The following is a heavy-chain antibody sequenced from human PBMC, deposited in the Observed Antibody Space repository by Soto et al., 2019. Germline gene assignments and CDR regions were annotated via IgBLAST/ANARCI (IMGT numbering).Heavy chain of an antibody. D-gene: IGHD4-17*01. V-gene: IGHV3-23*01. J-gene: IGHJ3*02. CDR1: GFIFSTYA. CDR3: AHPRGYGVFDAVDI. CDR2: ISSSGDSV. Sequence: EVQLLQTGGDLVQPGGSLSLSCAASGFIFSTYAMNWVRQAPGKGLEWVSAISSSGDSVYYAESVRGRFTISRDNSINTLYLQMRSLRPEDTAVYFCAHPRGYGVFDAVDIWGQGTMVTVSS.